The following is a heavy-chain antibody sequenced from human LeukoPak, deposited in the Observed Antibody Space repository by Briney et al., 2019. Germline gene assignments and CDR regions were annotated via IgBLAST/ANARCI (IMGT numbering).Heavy chain of an antibody. Sequence: ASVKVSCKASGYTFTSYGISWMRQAPGQGLEWMGWISAYNGNTNYAQKLQGRVTMTTDTSTSTAYMELRSLRSDDTAVYYCARDYGSGADRMGYYYGMDVWGQGTTVTVSS. CDR1: GYTFTSYG. CDR3: ARDYGSGADRMGYYYGMDV. J-gene: IGHJ6*02. V-gene: IGHV1-18*01. CDR2: ISAYNGNT. D-gene: IGHD2-15*01.